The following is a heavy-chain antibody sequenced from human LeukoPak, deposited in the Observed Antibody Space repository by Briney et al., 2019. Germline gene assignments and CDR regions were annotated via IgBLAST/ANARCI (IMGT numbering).Heavy chain of an antibody. V-gene: IGHV1-69*04. CDR3: ARESPSSSWTFDY. J-gene: IGHJ4*02. CDR2: IIPILGIA. D-gene: IGHD6-13*01. Sequence: SLKVSCKASGGTFSSYTISWARQAPGQTLEWMGRIIPILGIANYAQKFQGRVTITADKSTSTAYMELSSLRSEDTAVYYCARESPSSSWTFDYWGQGTLVTVSS. CDR1: GGTFSSYT.